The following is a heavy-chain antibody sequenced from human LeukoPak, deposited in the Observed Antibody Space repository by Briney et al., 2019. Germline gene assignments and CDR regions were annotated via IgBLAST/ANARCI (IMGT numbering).Heavy chain of an antibody. V-gene: IGHV3-21*01. D-gene: IGHD2-2*01. CDR1: GFTFSSYS. Sequence: SGGSLRLSCAASGFTFSSYSMNWVRQAPGKGLEWVSSISSSSSYIYYADSVKGRFTISRDNAKNSLYLQMNSLRAEDTAVYYCARGDCSTTSCSYYFDNWGQGTLVTVSS. CDR2: ISSSSSYI. J-gene: IGHJ4*02. CDR3: ARGDCSTTSCSYYFDN.